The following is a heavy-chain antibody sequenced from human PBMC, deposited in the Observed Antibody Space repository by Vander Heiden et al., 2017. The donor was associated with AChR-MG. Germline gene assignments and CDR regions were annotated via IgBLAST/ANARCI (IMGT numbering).Heavy chain of an antibody. J-gene: IGHJ4*02. Sequence: QVQLQQWGAGLLKPSETLSLTCAVYGGSFSGYYWSWIRQPPGKGLEWIGEINHSGSTNYNPSLKSRVTISVDTSKNQFSLKLSSVTAADTAVYYCARGFRGFQGFGYWGQGTLVTVSS. CDR3: ARGFRGFQGFGY. CDR1: GGSFSGYY. V-gene: IGHV4-34*01. CDR2: INHSGST. D-gene: IGHD3-10*01.